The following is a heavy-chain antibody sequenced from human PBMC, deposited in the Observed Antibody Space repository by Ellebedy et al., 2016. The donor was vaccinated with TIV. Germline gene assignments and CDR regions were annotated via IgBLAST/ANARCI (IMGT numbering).Heavy chain of an antibody. CDR1: GGSISSYY. J-gene: IGHJ4*02. Sequence: SETLSLTCTVSGGSISSYYWSWIRQPPGKGLEWIGYIYYSGSTNYNPSLKSRVTISVDTSKNQFSLKLSSVTAADTAVYYCARGFYNFDYWGQGTLVTASS. CDR3: ARGFYNFDY. V-gene: IGHV4-59*01. CDR2: IYYSGST.